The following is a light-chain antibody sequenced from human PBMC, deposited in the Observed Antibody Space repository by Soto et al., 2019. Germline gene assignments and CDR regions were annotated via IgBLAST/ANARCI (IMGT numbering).Light chain of an antibody. CDR2: EVS. CDR3: CSYAGSSTSVV. Sequence: QSALTQPASVSGSPGQSITISCTGTSRDVGSYNLVSWYQQHPGKAPKLMIYEVSKRPSGVSNRFSGSKSGNTASLTISGLQAEDEADYYCCSYAGSSTSVVFGGGTQLT. V-gene: IGLV2-23*02. J-gene: IGLJ2*01. CDR1: SRDVGSYNL.